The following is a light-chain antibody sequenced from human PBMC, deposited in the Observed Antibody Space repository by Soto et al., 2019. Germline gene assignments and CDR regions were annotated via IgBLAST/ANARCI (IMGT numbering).Light chain of an antibody. J-gene: IGLJ1*01. V-gene: IGLV2-14*01. Sequence: QSALTQPAAVSGSPGQSITISCTGTSSDVGSYNYVAWYQQFPGKTPKLMIYEVRNRPSGVSSRFSGSKSGNTASLTISGLQAADEADYYCISYTGSGTSHVFGTGTKLTVL. CDR2: EVR. CDR1: SSDVGSYNY. CDR3: ISYTGSGTSHV.